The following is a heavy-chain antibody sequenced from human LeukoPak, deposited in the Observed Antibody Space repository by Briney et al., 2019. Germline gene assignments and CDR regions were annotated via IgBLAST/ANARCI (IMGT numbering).Heavy chain of an antibody. CDR2: IGNSGGTI. J-gene: IGHJ4*02. V-gene: IGHV3-48*03. CDR3: ARSHIAARSKSFDY. Sequence: PGGSLRLSCAASGFTFSSYEMNWVRQAPGKGLEWVSYIGNSGGTIYYADSVKGRFTISRGNAKNSLYLQMNSLRAEDTAVYYCARSHIAARSKSFDYWGQGTLVTVSS. CDR1: GFTFSSYE. D-gene: IGHD6-6*01.